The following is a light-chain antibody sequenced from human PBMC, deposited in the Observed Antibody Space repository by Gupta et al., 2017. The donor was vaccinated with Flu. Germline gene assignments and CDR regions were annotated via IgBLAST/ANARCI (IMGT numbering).Light chain of an antibody. CDR2: RND. CDR1: SSNIGLKN. Sequence: RATISSSGRSSNIGLKNGHWYQQRPGAAPKLLIYRNDQRPSGVPDRFSGSKSGTSASRAISGLRAEDEADYYCAAWDDSRSGRVFGGGTKLTVL. V-gene: IGLV1-47*01. J-gene: IGLJ3*02. CDR3: AAWDDSRSGRV.